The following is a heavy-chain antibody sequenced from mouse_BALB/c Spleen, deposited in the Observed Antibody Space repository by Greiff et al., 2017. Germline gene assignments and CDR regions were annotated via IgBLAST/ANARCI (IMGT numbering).Heavy chain of an antibody. CDR1: GFTFSSFG. V-gene: IGHV5-17*02. CDR2: ISSGSSTI. J-gene: IGHJ1*01. CDR3: AREGYGNYVWYFDV. Sequence: EVQLVESGGGLVQPGGSRKLSCAASGFTFSSFGMHWVRQAPEKGLEWVAYISSGSSTIYYADTVKGRFTISRDNPKNTLFLQMTSLRSEDTAMYYCAREGYGNYVWYFDVWGAGTTVTVSS. D-gene: IGHD2-1*01.